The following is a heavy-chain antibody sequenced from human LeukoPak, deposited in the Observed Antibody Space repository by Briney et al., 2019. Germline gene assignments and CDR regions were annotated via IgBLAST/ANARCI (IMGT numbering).Heavy chain of an antibody. Sequence: PSETLSLTCTVSGGSISSYYWSWIRQPAGKGLEWIGRIYTSGSTNYNPSLKSRVTMSVDTSKNQFSLKLSSVTAADTAVYYCARDLKVGKTGYYYYYYMDVWGKGTTVTVSS. CDR2: IYTSGST. D-gene: IGHD2-15*01. J-gene: IGHJ6*03. CDR1: GGSISSYY. CDR3: ARDLKVGKTGYYYYYYMDV. V-gene: IGHV4-4*07.